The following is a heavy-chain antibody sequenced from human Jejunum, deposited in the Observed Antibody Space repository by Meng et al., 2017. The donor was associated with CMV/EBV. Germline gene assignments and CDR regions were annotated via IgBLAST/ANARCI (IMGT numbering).Heavy chain of an antibody. D-gene: IGHD6-19*01. J-gene: IGHJ4*02. CDR3: ATGVADFEY. CDR1: GYTFTSYE. Sequence: VQGVHAGAGVKKPGASVKVSCKASGYTFTSYEINWVRQGTGQGLEWMGWMNPNRGTTGYAQKFQGRVTMTRNISKSTAYMDLSSLRSEDTAVYYCATGVADFEYWGQGTLVTVSS. CDR2: MNPNRGTT. V-gene: IGHV1-8*01.